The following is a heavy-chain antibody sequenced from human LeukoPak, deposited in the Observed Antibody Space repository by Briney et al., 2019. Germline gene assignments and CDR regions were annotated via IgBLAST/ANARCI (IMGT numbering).Heavy chain of an antibody. CDR2: ISSSGIT. V-gene: IGHV4-4*07. CDR3: ARDLLGYYSGSFDF. D-gene: IGHD3-10*01. CDR1: GGSISSYY. J-gene: IGHJ4*02. Sequence: SEPLSLTCTVSGGSISSYYWSWIRQPAGKGLEWMGRISSSGITNYNPSLKSRVTMSIDTSKNQFSLRLDSVTAADTAVYYCARDLLGYYSGSFDFWGQGTLVTVSS.